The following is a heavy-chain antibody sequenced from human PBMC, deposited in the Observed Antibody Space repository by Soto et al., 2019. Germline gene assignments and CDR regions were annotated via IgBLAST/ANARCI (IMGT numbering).Heavy chain of an antibody. Sequence: EVQLVQSGAEVKKPGESLKISCKGSGYSFTSYWIGWVRQMPGKGLEWMGIIYPGDSDTRYSPSFQGQVTISADKSISTAYLQWSSLKASDTAMYYCARHRSPSYGSGSYYNPIDYWGQGTLVTVSS. V-gene: IGHV5-51*01. CDR1: GYSFTSYW. J-gene: IGHJ4*02. CDR3: ARHRSPSYGSGSYYNPIDY. D-gene: IGHD3-10*01. CDR2: IYPGDSDT.